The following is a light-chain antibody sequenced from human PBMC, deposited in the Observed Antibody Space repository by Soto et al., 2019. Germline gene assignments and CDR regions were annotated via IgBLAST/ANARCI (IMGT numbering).Light chain of an antibody. Sequence: EIVLTQSPGTLSLSPGERATLSCRASQSVSSSYLAWYQQKPGQAPRLLIYGASSRATGIPDRFSGSGSGTDFTLTISRLEPEDFAVYYCQQYGSSLSGYTFGQGTKLEIK. CDR3: QQYGSSLSGYT. CDR1: QSVSSSY. CDR2: GAS. V-gene: IGKV3-20*01. J-gene: IGKJ2*01.